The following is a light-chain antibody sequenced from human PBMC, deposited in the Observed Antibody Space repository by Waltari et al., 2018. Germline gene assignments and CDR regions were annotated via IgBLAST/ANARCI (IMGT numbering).Light chain of an antibody. CDR3: ASRGASKV. J-gene: IGLJ2*01. Sequence: QSALTQPPSASGSPGQSVTISCTGTSSDVGAYKYVSWYQQHPGNAPKRLIYEVSKRASGVPDRFSGSKSGNTASLTVSGLQAEDEADYYCASRGASKVFGGGTKLTVL. CDR1: SSDVGAYKY. CDR2: EVS. V-gene: IGLV2-8*01.